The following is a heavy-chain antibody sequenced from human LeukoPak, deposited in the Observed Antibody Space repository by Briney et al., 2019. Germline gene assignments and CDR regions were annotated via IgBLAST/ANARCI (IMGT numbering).Heavy chain of an antibody. J-gene: IGHJ3*02. D-gene: IGHD6-13*01. CDR2: IKQDGSER. CDR3: ARDVRAGYSSSWYPAFDI. CDR1: GFSFSAYW. V-gene: IGHV3-7*01. Sequence: GGSLRLSCAASGFSFSAYWMNWFRQAPGKGLEWVANIKQDGSERYYVDSVKGRFTVSRDNSKNTLYLQMNSLRAEDTAVYYCARDVRAGYSSSWYPAFDIWGQGTMVTVSS.